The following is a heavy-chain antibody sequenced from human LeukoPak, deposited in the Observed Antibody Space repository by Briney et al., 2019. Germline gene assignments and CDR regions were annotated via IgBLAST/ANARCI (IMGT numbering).Heavy chain of an antibody. V-gene: IGHV3-21*01. D-gene: IGHD3-10*01. J-gene: IGHJ5*02. CDR3: ARVFRGALNWFDP. CDR2: ISSSSSYI. CDR1: GFTFSSYS. Sequence: GGSLRLSCAASGFTFSSYSMNWVRQAPGKGLEWVSSISSSSSYIYYADSVKGRFTISRDNAKNSLYLQMNSLRAEDTAVYYCARVFRGALNWFDPWGQGTLVTVSS.